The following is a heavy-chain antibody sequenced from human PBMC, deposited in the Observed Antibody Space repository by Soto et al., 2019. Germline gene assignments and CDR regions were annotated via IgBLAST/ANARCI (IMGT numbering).Heavy chain of an antibody. V-gene: IGHV3-74*01. CDR3: ARFRVDADYVP. Sequence: EVQLVESGGGLVQPGGSLRLSCAVSGFTFSNYWMHWVRQAPGKGLVWVSRINSDGSSTSYADFVKGRFTISRDNAKNTLYIQMNSLRAEDTAVYYCARFRVDADYVPWGQGTLVTVSS. CDR2: INSDGSST. D-gene: IGHD4-17*01. J-gene: IGHJ5*02. CDR1: GFTFSNYW.